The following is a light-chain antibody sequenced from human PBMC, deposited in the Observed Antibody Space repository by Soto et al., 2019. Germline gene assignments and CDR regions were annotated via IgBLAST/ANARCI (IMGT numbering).Light chain of an antibody. CDR2: GAS. CDR1: QSVHSN. J-gene: IGKJ4*01. CDR3: QQYTDWPWGT. Sequence: SPGETATLSCRASQSVHSNLAWFQQHPGQAPRLLIYGASSRATGIPVRFSGSGSGTEFTLTISSLQPEDFAVYYCQQYTDWPWGTFGGGTKVDIK. V-gene: IGKV3-15*01.